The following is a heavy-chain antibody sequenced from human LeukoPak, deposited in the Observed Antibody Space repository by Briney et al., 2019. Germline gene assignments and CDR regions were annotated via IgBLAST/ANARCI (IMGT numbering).Heavy chain of an antibody. CDR3: ARVAWGPAGGGLFDY. V-gene: IGHV4-39*07. D-gene: IGHD4-23*01. CDR1: GGSISSSSYY. J-gene: IGHJ4*02. CDR2: IYYSGST. Sequence: SETLSLTCTVSGGSISSSSYYWGWIRQPPGKGLEWIGSIYYSGSTYYNPSLKSRVTISVETSKSLFSLNLSSVTAADTALYYCARVAWGPAGGGLFDYWGQGTLVTVSS.